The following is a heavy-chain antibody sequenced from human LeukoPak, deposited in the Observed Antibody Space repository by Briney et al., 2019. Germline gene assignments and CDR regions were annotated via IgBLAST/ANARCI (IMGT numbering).Heavy chain of an antibody. V-gene: IGHV4-4*07. D-gene: IGHD2-8*01. CDR1: GGSHSSYY. J-gene: IGHJ5*02. CDR3: VRGRCTNGVCYGGPAYNWFDP. Sequence: PSQTLSLTCTVSGGSHSSYYWSSIRQPAGTGLEWIGRIYTSGSTNYNPSLKRRVTMSVDTSKNQFSLKLSSVTGADTAVYYCVRGRCTNGVCYGGPAYNWFDPWGQGTLVTVSS. CDR2: IYTSGST.